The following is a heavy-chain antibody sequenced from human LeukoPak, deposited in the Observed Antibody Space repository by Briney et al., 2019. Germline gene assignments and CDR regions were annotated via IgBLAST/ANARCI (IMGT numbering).Heavy chain of an antibody. CDR3: ARGSARSSWYSNRYFQH. J-gene: IGHJ1*01. D-gene: IGHD6-13*01. CDR1: GGSISSYY. V-gene: IGHV4-59*12. CDR2: IYYSGST. Sequence: PSETLSLTCTVSGGSISSYYWSWIRQPPGKGLEWIGYIYYSGSTNYNPSLKSRVTISVDTSKNQFSLKLSSVTAADTAVYYCARGSARSSWYSNRYFQHWGQGTLVTVSS.